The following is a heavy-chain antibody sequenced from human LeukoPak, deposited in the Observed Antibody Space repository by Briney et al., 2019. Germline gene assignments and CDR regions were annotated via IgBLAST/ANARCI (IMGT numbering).Heavy chain of an antibody. CDR3: ARVGGYNYFDY. J-gene: IGHJ4*02. V-gene: IGHV3-23*01. Sequence: PGGSLRLSCAASEFTFSNYAMNWVRQAPGKGLEWVSGISGGGGSTYYADSVKGRFTISRDNSKNTLYLQMDSLRAEDTAVYYCARVGGYNYFDYWGQGTLVTVSS. CDR1: EFTFSNYA. D-gene: IGHD5-12*01. CDR2: ISGGGGST.